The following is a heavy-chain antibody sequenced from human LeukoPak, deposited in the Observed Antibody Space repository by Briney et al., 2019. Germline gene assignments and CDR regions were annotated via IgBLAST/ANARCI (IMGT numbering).Heavy chain of an antibody. D-gene: IGHD6-6*01. CDR3: ARGRAARPYYYYGMDV. CDR1: GYTFTSYG. V-gene: IGHV3-30*16. Sequence: SCTASGYTFTSYGISWVRQAPGQGLEWMAVISYDGSNKYYADSVKGRFTISRDNSKNTLYLQMNSLRAEDTAVYYCARGRAARPYYYYGMDVWGQGTTVTVSS. CDR2: ISYDGSNK. J-gene: IGHJ6*02.